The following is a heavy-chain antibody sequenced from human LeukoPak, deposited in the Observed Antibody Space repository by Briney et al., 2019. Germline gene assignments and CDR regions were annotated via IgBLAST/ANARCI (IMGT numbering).Heavy chain of an antibody. D-gene: IGHD1-1*01. V-gene: IGHV3-74*01. CDR2: IDIDGTRA. J-gene: IGHJ4*02. Sequence: GGSLRLSCAASGFTFNNYWLFWVRQTPGKGQVWLSRIDIDGTRAIYADSVKGRFTVSRDSTKNTLYLQMNSLRVDDTAVYYCGREPEYTSVGDYWGQGTLVTVSS. CDR1: GFTFNNYW. CDR3: GREPEYTSVGDY.